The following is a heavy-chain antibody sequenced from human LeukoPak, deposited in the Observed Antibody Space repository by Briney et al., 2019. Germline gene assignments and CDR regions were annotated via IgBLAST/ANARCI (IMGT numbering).Heavy chain of an antibody. CDR2: IYYSGST. Sequence: SETLSLTCTVSGGSISSGGYYWSWIRQHPGKGLEWIGYIYYSGSTYYNPSLKSRVTISVDTSKNQFSLKLSSVTAADTAVYYCARESYDILTGYFDAFDIWGQGTMVTVSS. CDR3: ARESYDILTGYFDAFDI. CDR1: GGSISSGGYY. J-gene: IGHJ3*02. D-gene: IGHD3-9*01. V-gene: IGHV4-31*03.